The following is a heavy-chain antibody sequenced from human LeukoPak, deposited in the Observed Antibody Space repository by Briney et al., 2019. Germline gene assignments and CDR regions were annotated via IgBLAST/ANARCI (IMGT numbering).Heavy chain of an antibody. J-gene: IGHJ4*02. CDR1: GFTFSSYG. D-gene: IGHD3-3*01. V-gene: IGHV3-30*02. CDR3: ATVRFLEWLGDY. Sequence: GFLRLSCAASGFTFSSYGMHWVRQAPGKGLEWVAFIRYDGSNKYYADSVKGRFTISRDNSKNTLYLQMNSLRAEDTAVYYCATVRFLEWLGDYWGQGTLVTVSS. CDR2: IRYDGSNK.